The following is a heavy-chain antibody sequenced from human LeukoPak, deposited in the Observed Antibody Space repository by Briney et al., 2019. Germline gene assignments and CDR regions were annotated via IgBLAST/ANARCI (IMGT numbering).Heavy chain of an antibody. V-gene: IGHV3-7*01. Sequence: PGGSLRLSCAASGFTFSSYWMSWVRQAPGKGLEWVANIKQDGSEKYYVDSVKGRFTISRDNAKNSLYLQMNSLRAEDTAVYYCARDAYSSGWFFSYGMDVWGQGTTVTVSS. J-gene: IGHJ6*02. CDR3: ARDAYSSGWFFSYGMDV. D-gene: IGHD6-19*01. CDR1: GFTFSSYW. CDR2: IKQDGSEK.